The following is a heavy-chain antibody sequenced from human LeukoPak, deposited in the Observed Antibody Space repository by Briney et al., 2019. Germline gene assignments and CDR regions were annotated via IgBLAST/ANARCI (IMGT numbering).Heavy chain of an antibody. Sequence: PGGSLRLSCAASGFTFSSYAMYWVRQAPGKGLQWVATILYDGSNKYYVDSVKGRFTISRDNSKNTLYLQMNSLRAEDTAVYYCASGYSLAYAFDIWGQGTMVTVSS. CDR3: ASGYSLAYAFDI. CDR2: ILYDGSNK. CDR1: GFTFSSYA. D-gene: IGHD6-13*01. V-gene: IGHV3-30*04. J-gene: IGHJ3*02.